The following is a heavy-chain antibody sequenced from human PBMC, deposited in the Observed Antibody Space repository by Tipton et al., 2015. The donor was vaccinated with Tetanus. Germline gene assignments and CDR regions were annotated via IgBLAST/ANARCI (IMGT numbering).Heavy chain of an antibody. CDR2: TYIRGTT. Sequence: TLSLTCNVSGDSIRRSHWSWIRQPPGKGLEWIGRTYIRGTTTYNPSLKSRVTISVDTSENQMSLRLTSVTAADTAVYYCARDRGDTGTVNWFDPWGQGTLVTVSS. V-gene: IGHV4-4*07. CDR3: ARDRGDTGTVNWFDP. CDR1: GDSIRRSH. J-gene: IGHJ5*02. D-gene: IGHD1-1*01.